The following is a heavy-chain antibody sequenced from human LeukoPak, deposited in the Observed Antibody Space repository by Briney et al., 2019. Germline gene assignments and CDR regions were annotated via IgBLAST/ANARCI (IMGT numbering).Heavy chain of an antibody. Sequence: SETLSLTCTVSGGSISSYYWSWIRQPPGRGLEWIGYIYYSGSTNYNPSLKSRVTISVDTSKNQFSLKLSSVTAADTAVYYCARGARYFDYWGQGTLVTVSS. CDR1: GGSISSYY. J-gene: IGHJ4*02. CDR3: ARGARYFDY. CDR2: IYYSGST. V-gene: IGHV4-59*01.